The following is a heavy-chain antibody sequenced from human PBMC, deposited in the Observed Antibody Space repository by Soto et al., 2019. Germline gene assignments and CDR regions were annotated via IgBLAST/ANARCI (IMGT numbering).Heavy chain of an antibody. Sequence: PGGSLRLSCAASGFTFSSYWMHWVRQAPGKGLVWVSRINSDGSSTSYADSVKGRFTISRDNAKNTPYLQMNSLRAEGTAVYYCARAGYSSSWPTDYYYYGMDVWGQGTTVTVSS. D-gene: IGHD6-13*01. V-gene: IGHV3-74*01. CDR2: INSDGSST. CDR1: GFTFSSYW. CDR3: ARAGYSSSWPTDYYYYGMDV. J-gene: IGHJ6*02.